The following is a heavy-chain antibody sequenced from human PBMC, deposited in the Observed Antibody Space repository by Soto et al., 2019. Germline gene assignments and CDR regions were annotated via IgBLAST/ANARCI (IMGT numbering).Heavy chain of an antibody. CDR2: ITGSGAGS. CDR1: GFTFSSYA. J-gene: IGHJ5*02. Sequence: EVQLLESGGGWLQPGGSLRLSCAASGFTFSSYAMNWVRQAPGKGLEWVSGITGSGAGSYYSDSMKGRFTISRDNSKNTLYLQMNSLRAEDTAVYYCAKAYSNSWPNDWFDPWGQGTVVTVSS. CDR3: AKAYSNSWPNDWFDP. D-gene: IGHD6-13*01. V-gene: IGHV3-23*01.